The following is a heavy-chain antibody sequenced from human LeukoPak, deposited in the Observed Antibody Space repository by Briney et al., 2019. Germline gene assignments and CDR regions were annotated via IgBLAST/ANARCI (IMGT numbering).Heavy chain of an antibody. Sequence: PSETLSLTCTVSGGSISSYYWSWIRQPPGKGLEWIGYIYYSGSTNYNPSLKSRVTISVDTSKNQFSLKLSSVTAADTAVYYCARSTYYYDSSGYYYFDYWGQGTLGTVSS. CDR2: IYYSGST. D-gene: IGHD3-22*01. V-gene: IGHV4-59*01. J-gene: IGHJ4*02. CDR3: ARSTYYYDSSGYYYFDY. CDR1: GGSISSYY.